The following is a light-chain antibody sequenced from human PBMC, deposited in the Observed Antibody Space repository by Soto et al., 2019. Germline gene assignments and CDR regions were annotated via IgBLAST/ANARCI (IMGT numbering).Light chain of an antibody. Sequence: EIVMTQSPATLSVSPGERATLSCRASQTVGVRLAWHQHKPGQAPRLIIYEASNRAAGIPARFSGSGSGTDFTLTITSLEPEDFAFYYCHQRQRWPRTFGQGTKVDIK. J-gene: IGKJ1*01. CDR1: QTVGVR. CDR3: HQRQRWPRT. CDR2: EAS. V-gene: IGKV3-11*01.